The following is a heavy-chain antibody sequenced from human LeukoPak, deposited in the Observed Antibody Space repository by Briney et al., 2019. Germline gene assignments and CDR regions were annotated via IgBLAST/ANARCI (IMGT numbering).Heavy chain of an antibody. CDR3: AAELSGYEIDY. CDR1: GFTFSSFA. J-gene: IGHJ4*02. V-gene: IGHV1-58*02. Sequence: SVKVSCKASGFTFSSFAMQWVRQARGQRLEWIGWIVVGSGNTNYAQKFQERVTITRDMSTSTAYIELSSLRSEDTAVYYCAAELSGYEIDYWGQGTLVTVSS. CDR2: IVVGSGNT. D-gene: IGHD5-12*01.